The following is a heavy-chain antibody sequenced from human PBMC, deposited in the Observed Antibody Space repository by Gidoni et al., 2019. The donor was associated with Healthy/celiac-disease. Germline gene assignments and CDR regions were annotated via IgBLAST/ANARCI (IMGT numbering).Heavy chain of an antibody. CDR2: ISYDGSNK. V-gene: IGHV3-30-3*01. D-gene: IGHD3-22*01. J-gene: IGHJ4*02. CDR1: GFTFSSYA. Sequence: QVQLVESGGGVVQPGRSLRLSCAASGFTFSSYAMHWVRQAPGKGLECVAVISYDGSNKYYADSVKGRFTISRDNSKNTLYLQMNSLRAEDTAVYYCASDLDYYDSSGMSGWVDYWGQGTLVTVSS. CDR3: ASDLDYYDSSGMSGWVDY.